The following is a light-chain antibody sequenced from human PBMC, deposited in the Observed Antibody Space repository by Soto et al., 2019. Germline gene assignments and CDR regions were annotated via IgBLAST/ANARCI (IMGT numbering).Light chain of an antibody. J-gene: IGKJ4*01. V-gene: IGKV3-15*01. Sequence: EIVMTQSPATLSVSPGERATLSCRASQSVSSNLAWYQQKPGQAPRLLIYGASTRATGIPARFSGSGSGTEFTLTISSLQSEDFAVYHCQQYNNWPLTFGGGIKVEIK. CDR1: QSVSSN. CDR2: GAS. CDR3: QQYNNWPLT.